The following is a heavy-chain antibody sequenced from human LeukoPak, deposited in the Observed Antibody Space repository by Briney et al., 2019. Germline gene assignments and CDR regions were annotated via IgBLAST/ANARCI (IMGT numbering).Heavy chain of an antibody. D-gene: IGHD2/OR15-2a*01. Sequence: SETLSLTCTVSGYSISSGYYWGWIRQPPGKGLEWIGSIFHSGSTYYNPSLKSRVTISVDTSKNQFSLKLSSVTAADTAVYYCRGASLNRGAFDIWGQGTMVTVSS. CDR1: GYSISSGYY. V-gene: IGHV4-38-2*02. J-gene: IGHJ3*02. CDR2: IFHSGST. CDR3: RGASLNRGAFDI.